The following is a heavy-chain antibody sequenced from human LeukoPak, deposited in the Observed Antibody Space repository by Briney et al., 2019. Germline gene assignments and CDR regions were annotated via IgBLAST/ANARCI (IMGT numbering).Heavy chain of an antibody. Sequence: SETLSLTCTVSGGSITSGGYYWSWIRQHPRKGLEWIGYIYSGGNTYYNPSLKSRITISLDTFKNQFSLSLSSVTAADTAMYYCVGDGNYVDYWGQGTLVTVSS. CDR1: GGSITSGGYY. CDR3: VGDGNYVDY. CDR2: IYSGGNT. J-gene: IGHJ4*02. V-gene: IGHV4-31*03.